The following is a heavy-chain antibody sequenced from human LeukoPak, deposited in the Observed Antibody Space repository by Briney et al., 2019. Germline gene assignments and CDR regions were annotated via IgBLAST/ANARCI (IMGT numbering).Heavy chain of an antibody. Sequence: SETLSLTCTVSGGSISSYYWSWIRQPPGKGLEWIGYIYYSGSTNYNPPLKSRVTISVDTSKNQFSLKLSSVTAADTAVYYCARGYCSGGSCYFDYWGQGTLVTVSS. J-gene: IGHJ4*02. V-gene: IGHV4-59*01. CDR2: IYYSGST. D-gene: IGHD2-15*01. CDR1: GGSISSYY. CDR3: ARGYCSGGSCYFDY.